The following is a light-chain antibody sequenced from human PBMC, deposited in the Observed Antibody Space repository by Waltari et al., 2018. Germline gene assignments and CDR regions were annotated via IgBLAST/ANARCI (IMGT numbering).Light chain of an antibody. CDR2: RGS. CDR1: QSVSSSN. V-gene: IGKV3-20*01. CDR3: QQYGSSPGT. J-gene: IGKJ1*01. Sequence: EIVLTQSPGTLSLSPGERATLSCRASQSVSSSNLAWYQQKPGQAPRLLIYRGSTRATGIPDRFSGSGSGSGFTLTISRLEPEDSAVYYCQQYGSSPGTFGQGTKVEIK.